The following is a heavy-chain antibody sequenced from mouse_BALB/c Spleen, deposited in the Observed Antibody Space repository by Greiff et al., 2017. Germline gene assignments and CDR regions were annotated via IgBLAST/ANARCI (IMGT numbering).Heavy chain of an antibody. D-gene: IGHD1-1*02. J-gene: IGHJ1*01. CDR1: GYTFTSYY. CDR3: ARRGGRPYFDV. Sequence: VQLQQSGPELVKPGASVKMSCKASGYTFTSYYIHWVKQRPGQGLEWIGWIYPGDGSTKYNEKFKGKTTLTADKSSSTAYMLLSSLTSEDSAIYFCARRGGRPYFDVWGAGTTVTVSS. V-gene: IGHV1S56*01. CDR2: IYPGDGST.